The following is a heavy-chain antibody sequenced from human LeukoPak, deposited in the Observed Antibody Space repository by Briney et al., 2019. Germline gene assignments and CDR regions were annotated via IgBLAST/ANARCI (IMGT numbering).Heavy chain of an antibody. Sequence: GGSLRLSCAASGFTFSSYSMNWVRQAPGKGLEWVSSISSSSSYIYYADSVKGRFTISRDNSKNTLYLQMNSLRAEDTAVYYCAKGRLTRGVIIPPFDPWGQGTLVTVSS. J-gene: IGHJ5*02. V-gene: IGHV3-21*04. D-gene: IGHD3-10*01. CDR3: AKGRLTRGVIIPPFDP. CDR1: GFTFSSYS. CDR2: ISSSSSYI.